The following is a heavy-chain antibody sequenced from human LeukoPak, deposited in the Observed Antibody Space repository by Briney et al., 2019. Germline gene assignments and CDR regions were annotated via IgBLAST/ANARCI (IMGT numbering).Heavy chain of an antibody. CDR3: ARSITMVREGYNRFDP. Sequence: PSETLSLTCTVSGGSISSYYWSWIRQPPGKGLEWIGYIYYSGSTNYNPSLKSRVTISVDTSKNQFSLKLSSVTSADTAVYYCARSITMVREGYNRFDPWGQGTLVTVSS. CDR2: IYYSGST. V-gene: IGHV4-59*01. CDR1: GGSISSYY. D-gene: IGHD3-10*01. J-gene: IGHJ5*02.